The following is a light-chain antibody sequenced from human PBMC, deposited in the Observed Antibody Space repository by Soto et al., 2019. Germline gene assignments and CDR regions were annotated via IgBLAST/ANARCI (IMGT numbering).Light chain of an antibody. J-gene: IGLJ1*01. Sequence: QSALTQPASVSGSPGQSITISCTGASRDVGAYKLVSWYQQHPGKAPKLIIYEVGERPSGASNRFSGSKSGNTASLTISGLQAGVEAFLYRGPNAGGRRVFGTGTKV. CDR1: SRDVGAYKL. CDR3: GPNAGGRRV. V-gene: IGLV2-23*02. CDR2: EVG.